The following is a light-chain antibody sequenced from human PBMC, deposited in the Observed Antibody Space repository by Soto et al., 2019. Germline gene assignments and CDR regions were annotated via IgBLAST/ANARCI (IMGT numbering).Light chain of an antibody. CDR2: GAS. V-gene: IGKV1-12*01. CDR3: QQVDSLPIT. CDR1: QGIGGS. J-gene: IGKJ5*01. Sequence: DIQMTQSPSSVSASVGDRVTITCRASQGIGGSLAWYQQKPGKAPKLLIYGASTLQGGVPSRFSGSGSGTDFTFTISSLQPEDCATYFCQQVDSLPITFGQGTRLEIK.